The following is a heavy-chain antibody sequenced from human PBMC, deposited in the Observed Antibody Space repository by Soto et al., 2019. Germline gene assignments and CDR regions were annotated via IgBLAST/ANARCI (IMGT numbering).Heavy chain of an antibody. CDR3: AKDYTPGIAVAGTTGGNFFDY. D-gene: IGHD6-19*01. Sequence: ESGGGLVQPGRSLRLSCAASGFTFDDYAMHWVRQAPGKGLEWVSGISWNSGSIGYADSVKGRFTISRDNAKNSLYLQMNSLRAEDTALYYCAKDYTPGIAVAGTTGGNFFDYWGQGTLVTVSS. J-gene: IGHJ4*02. CDR2: ISWNSGSI. V-gene: IGHV3-9*01. CDR1: GFTFDDYA.